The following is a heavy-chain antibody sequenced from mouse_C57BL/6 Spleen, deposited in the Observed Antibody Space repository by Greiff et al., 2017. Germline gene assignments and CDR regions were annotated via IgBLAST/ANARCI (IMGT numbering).Heavy chain of an antibody. CDR1: GYTFTSYW. Sequence: VQLQQPGAELVKPGASVKLSCKASGYTFTSYWMQWVKQRPGQGLEWIGEIDPSDSYTNYNQKFKGKATLTVDTSSSTAYMQLSSLTSEDSAVYYCAVDLDYWGQGTTLTVSS. CDR2: IDPSDSYT. J-gene: IGHJ2*01. V-gene: IGHV1-50*01. CDR3: AVDLDY.